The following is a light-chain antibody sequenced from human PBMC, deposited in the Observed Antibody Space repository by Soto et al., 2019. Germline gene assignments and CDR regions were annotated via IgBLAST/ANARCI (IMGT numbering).Light chain of an antibody. Sequence: QSAPTQPPSASGSPGQSVTFSCTGTSSHVGGYNYVSWYQQYPGKAPKLMIYEVYKRHSGVPDRFSGSKSGNTASLTVSGLQPEDEADYYCSAYAGSSTWVFGGGTKLTVL. CDR2: EVY. J-gene: IGLJ2*01. V-gene: IGLV2-8*01. CDR3: SAYAGSSTWV. CDR1: SSHVGGYNY.